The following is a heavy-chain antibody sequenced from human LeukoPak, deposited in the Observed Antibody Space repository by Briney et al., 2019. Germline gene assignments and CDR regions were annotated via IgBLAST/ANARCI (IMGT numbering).Heavy chain of an antibody. Sequence: GGSLRLSCAASGFTFSSYWMHWVRQAPGKGLVWVSRINSDGSSTSYADSVRGRFTISRDNAKNTLYLQMNSLRAEDTAVYYCARVSPNTVTTLQYFDYWGQGTLVTVSS. V-gene: IGHV3-74*01. CDR1: GFTFSSYW. J-gene: IGHJ4*02. CDR3: ARVSPNTVTTLQYFDY. CDR2: INSDGSST. D-gene: IGHD4-17*01.